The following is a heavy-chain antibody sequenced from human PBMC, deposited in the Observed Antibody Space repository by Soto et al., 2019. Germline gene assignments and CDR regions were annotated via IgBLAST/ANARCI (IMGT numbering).Heavy chain of an antibody. D-gene: IGHD3-10*01. Sequence: GASVKVSCKASGGTFSSYAISWVRQAPGQGLEWMGGIIPIFGTANYAQKFQGRATITADESTSTAYMELSSLRSEDTAVYYCARPITMAYYYGMDVWGQGTTVTVSS. V-gene: IGHV1-69*13. CDR3: ARPITMAYYYGMDV. J-gene: IGHJ6*02. CDR2: IIPIFGTA. CDR1: GGTFSSYA.